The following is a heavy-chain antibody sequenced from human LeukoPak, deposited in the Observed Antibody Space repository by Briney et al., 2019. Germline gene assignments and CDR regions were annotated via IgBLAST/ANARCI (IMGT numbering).Heavy chain of an antibody. Sequence: PGGSLRLSCAASGFTFSNAWMSWVRQAPGKGLEWVGRIRSKENKYATIYAESVQGRFTISRDDSKKTAYLQMNSLKTDDTAVYYCTTKQPPGSNYYLDYWGQGSLVTVSS. CDR2: IRSKENKYAT. V-gene: IGHV3-73*01. J-gene: IGHJ4*02. D-gene: IGHD6-13*01. CDR3: TTKQPPGSNYYLDY. CDR1: GFTFSNAW.